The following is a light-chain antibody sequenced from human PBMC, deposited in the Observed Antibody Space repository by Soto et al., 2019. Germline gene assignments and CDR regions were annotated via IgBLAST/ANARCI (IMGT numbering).Light chain of an antibody. CDR3: QQYNSYSGT. Sequence: DIEMTQSPSTLSASVGDRVTITCRASQSISSWLVWYQQKPGKDPKLLIYKASSIESGVPSRFSGSGSGTEFTLTISSLQPDDFATYYCQQYNSYSGTFGQGTKVEIK. J-gene: IGKJ1*01. V-gene: IGKV1-5*03. CDR1: QSISSW. CDR2: KAS.